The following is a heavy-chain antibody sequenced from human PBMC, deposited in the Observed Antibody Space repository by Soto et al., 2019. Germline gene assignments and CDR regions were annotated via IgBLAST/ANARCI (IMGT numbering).Heavy chain of an antibody. D-gene: IGHD2-15*01. CDR1: GYTLTELS. V-gene: IGHV1-24*01. CDR2: LDPEDGET. CDR3: ASSAYWCGGSCYSLFDP. J-gene: IGHJ5*02. Sequence: ASVKVSCKVSGYTLTELSMHWVRQAPGKGLEWMGGLDPEDGETIYAQKFQGRVTMTEDTTTDTAYMELSSLRSEDTAVYYCASSAYWCGGSCYSLFDPWGQGTLVTVSS.